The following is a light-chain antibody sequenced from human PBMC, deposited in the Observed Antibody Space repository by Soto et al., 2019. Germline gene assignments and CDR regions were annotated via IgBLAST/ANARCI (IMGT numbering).Light chain of an antibody. CDR1: QSISSSY. CDR2: DAS. Sequence: EIVLTQSPGTLSLSPGKRATLSCRASQSISSSYLAWYQQRPGQAPRLLIYDASNRATGIPARFSGSGSGTDFTLTISSLEPEDFAVYYCQQRSNWPLTFGRGTKVDI. V-gene: IGKV3-11*01. CDR3: QQRSNWPLT. J-gene: IGKJ1*01.